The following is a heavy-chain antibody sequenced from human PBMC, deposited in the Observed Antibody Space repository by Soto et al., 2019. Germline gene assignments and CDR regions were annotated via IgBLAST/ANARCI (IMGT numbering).Heavy chain of an antibody. CDR3: ARARTCYYDSSGCPGPTDD. Sequence: GGSLRPSNAASGLTLRRFGMHWGRQAPGKGMEWVAVIWYDGSNKYYADSVKGRFTISRENSKKTLYLQMNSLRAEDTAVYYCARARTCYYDSSGCPGPTDDWGQGTVVTVSS. D-gene: IGHD3-22*01. V-gene: IGHV3-33*01. J-gene: IGHJ4*02. CDR2: IWYDGSNK. CDR1: GLTLRRFG.